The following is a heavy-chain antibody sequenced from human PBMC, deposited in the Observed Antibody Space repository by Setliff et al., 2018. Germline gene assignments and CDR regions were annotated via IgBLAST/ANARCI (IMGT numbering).Heavy chain of an antibody. CDR1: GGTLRTYA. J-gene: IGHJ4*02. V-gene: IGHV1-69*13. CDR3: ARGPISGSGTYYGAD. Sequence: ASVKVSCKASGGTLRTYAFNWVRQAPGQGLEWVGGILPLFGSATHARKFQGRVTITADESTSTTYMEVSSLTSEDTAEYFCARGPISGSGTYYGADWGQGTLVTVSS. CDR2: ILPLFGSA. D-gene: IGHD3-10*01.